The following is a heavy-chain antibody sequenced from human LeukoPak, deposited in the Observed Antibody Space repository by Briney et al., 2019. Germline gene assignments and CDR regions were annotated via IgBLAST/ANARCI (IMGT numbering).Heavy chain of an antibody. D-gene: IGHD5/OR15-5a*01. CDR3: VREASSLRPFFYIDV. Sequence: PGGSLRLSCAASGFTFNDYYMSWIRQAPGKGLEWVAYISISATVMEYADSVTGRFTISRDNAKNSVYLQMDSLRAEDTAVYYCVREASSLRPFFYIDVWGEGTTVTVSS. J-gene: IGHJ6*03. CDR2: ISISATVM. CDR1: GFTFNDYY. V-gene: IGHV3-11*01.